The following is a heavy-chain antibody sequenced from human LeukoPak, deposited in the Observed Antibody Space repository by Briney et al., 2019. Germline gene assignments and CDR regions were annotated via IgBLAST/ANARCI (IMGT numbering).Heavy chain of an antibody. CDR3: ARSGDCDSYYFDY. D-gene: IGHD3-9*01. CDR2: ISYDGSDR. V-gene: IGHV3-30*04. Sequence: QPGRSLRLSCAASDFTSSSYAMHWVRQAPGQGLEWVAVISYDGSDRYYADSVKGRFTISRDNSKNTLFLQMNSLRAEDTAVYYCARSGDCDSYYFDYWGQGTLVTVSS. CDR1: DFTSSSYA. J-gene: IGHJ4*02.